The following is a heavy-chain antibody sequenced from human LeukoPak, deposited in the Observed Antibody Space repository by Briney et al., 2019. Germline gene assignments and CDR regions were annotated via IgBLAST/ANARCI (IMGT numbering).Heavy chain of an antibody. CDR3: ARGPQKWLLATYCFDY. J-gene: IGHJ4*02. V-gene: IGHV4-34*01. CDR1: GGSFSGYY. D-gene: IGHD3-22*01. Sequence: SSETLSLTCAAYGGSFSGYYWSWIRQPPGKGLEWIGEINHSGSTNYNPSLKSRVTISVDTSKNQFSLKLSSVTAADTAVYYCARGPQKWLLATYCFDYWGQGTLVTVSS. CDR2: INHSGST.